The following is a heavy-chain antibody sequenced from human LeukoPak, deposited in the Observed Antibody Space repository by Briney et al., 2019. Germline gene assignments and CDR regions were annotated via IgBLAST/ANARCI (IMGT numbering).Heavy chain of an antibody. Sequence: GGSLRLSCAASGFTVSSNYMSWVRQAPGKGLEWVSVIYSGGSTYYADSVKGRFTISRDNSKNTLYLQMNSLRAEDTAVYYCARGYYAYAFDIWGPGTMVTVSS. J-gene: IGHJ3*02. D-gene: IGHD2-2*01. CDR3: ARGYYAYAFDI. CDR1: GFTVSSNY. CDR2: IYSGGST. V-gene: IGHV3-53*01.